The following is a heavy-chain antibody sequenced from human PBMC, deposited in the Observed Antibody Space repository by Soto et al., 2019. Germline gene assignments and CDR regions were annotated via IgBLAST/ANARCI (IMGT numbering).Heavy chain of an antibody. CDR2: INPSGGST. J-gene: IGHJ4*02. CDR3: AREGGNYRNFDY. CDR1: GYTFTGYY. Sequence: QVQLVQSGAEVKKPGASVKVSCKASGYTFTGYYMHWVRQAPGQGLEWMGIINPSGGSTSYAQKFQGRVTMTRDTSTSTVYMELSSLRSEDTAVYFCAREGGNYRNFDYWGQGTLVTVSS. D-gene: IGHD1-26*01. V-gene: IGHV1-46*01.